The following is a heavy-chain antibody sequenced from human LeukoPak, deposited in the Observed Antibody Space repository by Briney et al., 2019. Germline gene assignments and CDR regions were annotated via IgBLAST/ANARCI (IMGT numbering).Heavy chain of an antibody. CDR1: GFTFSSYS. J-gene: IGHJ4*02. Sequence: GGSLRLSCAASGFTFSSYSMNWVRQAPGKGLEWVSYISSSSSTIYYADSVKGRFTISRDNAKNSLYLQMNSLRAEDTAVYYCAREPRYSGSYWGQGTLVNVYS. V-gene: IGHV3-48*01. D-gene: IGHD1-26*01. CDR2: ISSSSSTI. CDR3: AREPRYSGSY.